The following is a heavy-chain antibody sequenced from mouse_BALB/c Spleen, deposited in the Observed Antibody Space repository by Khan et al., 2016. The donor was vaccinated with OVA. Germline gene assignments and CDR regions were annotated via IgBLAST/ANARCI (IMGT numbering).Heavy chain of an antibody. Sequence: EVQLLESGPGLVKPSQSLSLTCTVNGYSITSDYAWNWIRQFPGNKLEWMGYISYSGSTTYNTSPKSRIAITRDTYKDQFFLQLKSVTSEDTTTYYCASELARSAAMYYWGPRTSVTVSS. CDR1: GYSITSDYA. CDR3: ASELARSAAMYY. CDR2: ISYSGST. V-gene: IGHV3-2*02. D-gene: IGHD4-1*01. J-gene: IGHJ4*01.